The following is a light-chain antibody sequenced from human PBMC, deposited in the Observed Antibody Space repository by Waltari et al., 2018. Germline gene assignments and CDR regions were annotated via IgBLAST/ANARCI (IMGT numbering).Light chain of an antibody. CDR3: CSYAGSWV. CDR2: EDA. V-gene: IGLV2-23*01. Sequence: QSALTQPASVSGSPGQSITISCTGSSFDVANYNLVSWYQHHPGKAPKLMIYEDAKRPSGVSNRVFASKSGNTASLTISGLQAEDEADYYCCSYAGSWVFGGGTKLPVL. CDR1: SFDVANYNL. J-gene: IGLJ3*02.